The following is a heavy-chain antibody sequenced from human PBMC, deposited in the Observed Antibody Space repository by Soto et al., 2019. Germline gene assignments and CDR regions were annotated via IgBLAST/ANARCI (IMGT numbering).Heavy chain of an antibody. CDR2: ISGSGGST. J-gene: IGHJ4*02. CDR1: GFTFSSYA. CDR3: AKARITMVRGVIITLDDY. Sequence: GGSLRLSCAASGFTFSSYAMSWVRQAPGKGLEWVSAISGSGGSTYYADSVKGRFTISRDNSKNTLYLQMNSLRAEDTAVYYCAKARITMVRGVIITLDDYWGQGTLVTVSS. V-gene: IGHV3-23*01. D-gene: IGHD3-10*01.